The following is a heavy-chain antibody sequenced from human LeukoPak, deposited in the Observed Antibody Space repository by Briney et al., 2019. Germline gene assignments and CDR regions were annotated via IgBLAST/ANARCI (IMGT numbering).Heavy chain of an antibody. CDR3: TREEGSRRRFDC. CDR1: GFTFGDYA. CDR2: IRSKAYGGTT. J-gene: IGHJ4*02. V-gene: IGHV3-49*04. Sequence: PGGSLRLSCAASGFTFGDYAMSWVRQAPGKGLEWLGFIRSKAYGGTTDYAASVKGRFTVSRDDSKGIVYLQMNSLKAEDTAMYYCTREEGSRRRFDCWGQGTLVTVSS.